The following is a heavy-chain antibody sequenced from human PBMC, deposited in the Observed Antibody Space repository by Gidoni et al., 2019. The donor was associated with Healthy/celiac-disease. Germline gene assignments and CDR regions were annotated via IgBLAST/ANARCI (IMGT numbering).Heavy chain of an antibody. Sequence: QVQLVESGGGVVQPGWSLRLSCAASGFTFSSYGMHWVRQAPGKGLEWVAVIWYDGSNKYYADSVKGRFTISRDNSKNTLYLQMNSLRAEDTAVYYCAREEMEEQLAGFDYWGQGTLVTVSS. CDR3: AREEMEEQLAGFDY. CDR2: IWYDGSNK. V-gene: IGHV3-33*01. J-gene: IGHJ4*02. CDR1: GFTFSSYG. D-gene: IGHD6-6*01.